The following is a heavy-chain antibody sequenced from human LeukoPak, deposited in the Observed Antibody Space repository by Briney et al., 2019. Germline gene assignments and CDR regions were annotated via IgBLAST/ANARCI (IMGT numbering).Heavy chain of an antibody. CDR2: IRYDGSNK. V-gene: IGHV3-30*02. D-gene: IGHD3-22*01. CDR1: GFTFSSYG. CDR3: AKDGGYYDSSGFQVDY. J-gene: IGHJ4*02. Sequence: GGSLRLSCAASGFTFSSYGMHWVRQAPGKGLEWVAFIRYDGSNKYYADSVKGRFTISRDNSKNTLYLQMNSLRAEDTAVYYCAKDGGYYDSSGFQVDYWGQGTLVTVSS.